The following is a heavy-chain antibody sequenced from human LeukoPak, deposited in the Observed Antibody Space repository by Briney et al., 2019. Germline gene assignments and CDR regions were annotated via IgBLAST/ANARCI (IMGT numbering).Heavy chain of an antibody. CDR3: ARGGYYDSSGYYSYSNWFDP. CDR2: IIPIFGTG. V-gene: IGHV1-69*05. J-gene: IGHJ5*02. D-gene: IGHD3-22*01. Sequence: GASVKVSCKASGGTFSSYAISWVRQAPGQGLEWMGGIIPIFGTGNYAQKFQGRVTITTDESTSTAYMELSSLRSEDTAVYYCARGGYYDSSGYYSYSNWFDPWGQGTLVTVSS. CDR1: GGTFSSYA.